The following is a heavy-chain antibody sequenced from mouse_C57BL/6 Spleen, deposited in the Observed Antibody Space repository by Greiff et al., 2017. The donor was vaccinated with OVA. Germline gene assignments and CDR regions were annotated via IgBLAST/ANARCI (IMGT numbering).Heavy chain of an antibody. CDR1: GYAFTNYL. CDR2: INPGSGGT. V-gene: IGHV1-54*01. Sequence: QVQLQQSGAELVRPGTSVKVSCKASGYAFTNYLIEWVKQRPGQGLEWIGVINPGSGGTNYNEKFKGKATLTADKSSSTAYMQLSSLTSEDSAVYFCARVGIYYGNYYAMDYWGQGTSVTVSS. CDR3: ARVGIYYGNYYAMDY. D-gene: IGHD2-1*01. J-gene: IGHJ4*01.